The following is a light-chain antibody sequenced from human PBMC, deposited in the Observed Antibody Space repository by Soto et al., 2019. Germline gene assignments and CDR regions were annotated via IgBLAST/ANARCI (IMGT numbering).Light chain of an antibody. CDR1: QSLSSS. V-gene: IGKV3D-15*01. Sequence: PGERATLSCRASQSLSSSLAWYQQKPGQAPRLLIYGASSRATGIPDRFSGSGSGTDFTLTISSLQPEDFATYYCQQYNSYPITFGQGTRLEI. CDR3: QQYNSYPIT. J-gene: IGKJ5*01. CDR2: GAS.